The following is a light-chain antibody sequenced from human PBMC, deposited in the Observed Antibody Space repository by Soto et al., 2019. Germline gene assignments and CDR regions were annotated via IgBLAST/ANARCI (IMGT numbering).Light chain of an antibody. CDR3: QQHDTWPRT. J-gene: IGKJ1*01. V-gene: IGKV3-15*01. CDR1: QSIGNN. CDR2: GAS. Sequence: EIVLTQSPATLSVSPGERATLSCRASQSIGNNLAWYQQKPGQAPRLLIHGASTRATGIPARYSGSGSRTEFTLTISSLQSEDFAVYYCQQHDTWPRTFGQGTKVDNK.